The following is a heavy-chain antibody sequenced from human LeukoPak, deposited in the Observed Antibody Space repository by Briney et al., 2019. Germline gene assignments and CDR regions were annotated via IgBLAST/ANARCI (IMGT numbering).Heavy chain of an antibody. CDR2: IYYSGST. CDR3: ARVGQAFWTTLHSEHAFDI. CDR1: GGSISSYY. D-gene: IGHD3/OR15-3a*01. V-gene: IGHV4-59*01. Sequence: PSETLSLTCTVSGGSISSYYWSWIRQPPGKGLEWIGYIYYSGSTNYNPSLKSRVTISVDTSKNQFSLKLSSVTAADTAVYYCARVGQAFWTTLHSEHAFDIWGQGTMVTVSS. J-gene: IGHJ3*02.